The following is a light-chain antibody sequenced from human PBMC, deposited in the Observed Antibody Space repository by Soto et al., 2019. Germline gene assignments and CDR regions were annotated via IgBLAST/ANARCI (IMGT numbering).Light chain of an antibody. CDR2: GSN. CDR3: QSYDSRLRTVV. V-gene: IGLV1-40*01. CDR1: SFNIGAGYD. J-gene: IGLJ2*01. Sequence: QSVLTQPPSVSGAPGPTVTISCTGSSFNIGAGYDVHWYQQLPGTDPKLLIYGSNSRPSGFPDRFSGSKSGTSASLAITGLQAEDESDYYCQSYDSRLRTVVFCGVTKLTVL.